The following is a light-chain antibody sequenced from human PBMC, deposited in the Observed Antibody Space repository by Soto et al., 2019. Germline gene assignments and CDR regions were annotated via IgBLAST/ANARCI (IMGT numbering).Light chain of an antibody. CDR1: QSVSSN. V-gene: IGKV3-15*01. CDR2: GAS. CDR3: QQYNNWPPLLGERWT. Sequence: EIVMTQSPATLSVSPGERATLSCRASQSVSSNLAWYQQKPGQAPRLLIYGASTRATGIPARFSGSGSGTEFTLTISSLQSEDFAVYYCQQYNNWPPLLGERWTFGQGTKVEIK. J-gene: IGKJ1*01.